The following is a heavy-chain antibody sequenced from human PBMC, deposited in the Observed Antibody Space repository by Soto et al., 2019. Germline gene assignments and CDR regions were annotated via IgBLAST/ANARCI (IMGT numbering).Heavy chain of an antibody. J-gene: IGHJ3*02. CDR1: GYSFTSYW. V-gene: IGHV5-51*01. CDR3: ARSILTGYPRGDAFDI. Sequence: GESLKISCKGSGYSFTSYWIGWVRQMPGKGLEWMGIIYPGDSDTRYSPSFQGQVTISADKSISTAYLQWSSLKASDTAMYYCARSILTGYPRGDAFDIWGQGTMVTVS. D-gene: IGHD3-9*01. CDR2: IYPGDSDT.